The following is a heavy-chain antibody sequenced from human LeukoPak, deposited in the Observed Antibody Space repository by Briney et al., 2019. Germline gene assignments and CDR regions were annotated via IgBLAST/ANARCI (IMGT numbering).Heavy chain of an antibody. D-gene: IGHD6-13*01. CDR1: GSGFTFNNYW. CDR2: INADGSTT. Sequence: PGGSLRLSCAASGSGFTFNNYWMHWVRQAPGKGLVWVSRINADGSTTSYADSVRGRFTISRDNAKNTLYLQMNSLRAEDTAVYYCAKGRGIAAAGVNWFDPWGQGTLVTVSS. V-gene: IGHV3-74*01. J-gene: IGHJ5*02. CDR3: AKGRGIAAAGVNWFDP.